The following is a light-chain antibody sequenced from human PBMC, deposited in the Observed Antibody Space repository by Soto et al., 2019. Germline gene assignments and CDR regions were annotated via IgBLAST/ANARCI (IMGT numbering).Light chain of an antibody. J-gene: IGKJ1*01. CDR2: AAS. CDR3: LQDHNSPWT. Sequence: AIQMTQSPSSLSASVGDRVTITCRASQGIRNDLGWYQQKPGKAPKVLIYAASSLESGVPSRFSGGGSGTDFTLTISSLQPEDFATYYCLQDHNSPWTFGQGTKVEIK. CDR1: QGIRND. V-gene: IGKV1-6*01.